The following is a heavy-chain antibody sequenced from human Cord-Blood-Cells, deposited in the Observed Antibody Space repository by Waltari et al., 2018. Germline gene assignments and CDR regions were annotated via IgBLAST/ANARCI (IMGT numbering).Heavy chain of an antibody. CDR2: RKQDGSGK. J-gene: IGHJ4*02. D-gene: IGHD3-3*01. Sequence: EVQLVESGGVLVQPGGSLRLSCAPSGFTFSSYWMSGLRQAPGKGGGGVAKRKQDGSGKGYVDSGKGRFTISRDNAKNSLYLQMNSLRAEDTAVYYCARDRGMLRFYQHWGQGTLVTVSS. CDR1: GFTFSSYW. CDR3: ARDRGMLRFYQH. V-gene: IGHV3-7*01.